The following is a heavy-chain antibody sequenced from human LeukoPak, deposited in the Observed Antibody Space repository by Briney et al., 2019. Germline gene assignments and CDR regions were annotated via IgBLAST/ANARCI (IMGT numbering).Heavy chain of an antibody. D-gene: IGHD6-19*01. CDR3: ARRDFSSGWSFDY. J-gene: IGHJ4*02. Sequence: PSQTLSLTCTVSGGSISNYHWSWIRQPAGKGLEWIGQIHTSGSTTYNPPLKGRVSMSIDTTEDQVSLTIRSVTAADTAFYYCARRDFSSGWSFDYWGQGTLVTVSS. V-gene: IGHV4-4*07. CDR1: GGSISNYH. CDR2: IHTSGST.